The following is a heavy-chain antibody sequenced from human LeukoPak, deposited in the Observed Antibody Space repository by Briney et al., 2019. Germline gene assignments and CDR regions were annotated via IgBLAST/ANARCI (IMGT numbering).Heavy chain of an antibody. D-gene: IGHD2-21*01. CDR2: ISSSSSYI. CDR1: GFTFSSYS. Sequence: GGSLRLSCAASGFTFSSYSMNWVRQAPGKGLEWVSSISSSSSYIYYAGSVKGRFTISRDNAKNSLYLQMNSLRAEDTAVYYCARAYSDQDAFDIWGQGTMVTVSS. CDR3: ARAYSDQDAFDI. J-gene: IGHJ3*02. V-gene: IGHV3-21*01.